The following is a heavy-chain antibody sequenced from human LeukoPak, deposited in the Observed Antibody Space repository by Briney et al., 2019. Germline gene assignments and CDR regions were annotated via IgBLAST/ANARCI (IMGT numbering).Heavy chain of an antibody. CDR3: ARVDTAMDNYYYYGMDV. Sequence: ASVKVSCKASGYTFTSYGISWVRQAPGQGLEWMGWISAYNGNTNYAQKLQGRVTMTTDTSTSTAYMELRSLRSDDTAVYYCARVDTAMDNYYYYGMDVGGQGTTVTVS. CDR2: ISAYNGNT. J-gene: IGHJ6*02. CDR1: GYTFTSYG. V-gene: IGHV1-18*01. D-gene: IGHD5-18*01.